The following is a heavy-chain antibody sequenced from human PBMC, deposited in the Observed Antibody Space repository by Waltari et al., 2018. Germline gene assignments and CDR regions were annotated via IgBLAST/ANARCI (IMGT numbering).Heavy chain of an antibody. V-gene: IGHV1-18*01. CDR3: ARVPHRSTGWLQAPYNFDF. D-gene: IGHD6-19*01. Sequence: QVQLVQSGAEVKKPGASVKVSCKASGYTFTSYGISWVRRAPGQGLEWMGWISVFNGHTNDAQRLQGRVSMTADTSTSTSYMELRSLISDDTAVYYCARVPHRSTGWLQAPYNFDFWGQGTLVTVSS. J-gene: IGHJ4*02. CDR1: GYTFTSYG. CDR2: ISVFNGHT.